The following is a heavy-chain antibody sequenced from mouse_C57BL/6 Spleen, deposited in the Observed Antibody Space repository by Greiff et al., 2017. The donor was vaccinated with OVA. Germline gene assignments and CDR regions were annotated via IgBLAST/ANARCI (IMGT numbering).Heavy chain of an antibody. J-gene: IGHJ2*01. CDR2: IRSKSNNYAT. D-gene: IGHD2-5*01. CDR3: VRQHSNSFDY. V-gene: IGHV10-1*01. CDR1: GFSFNTYA. Sequence: EVQVVESGGGLVQPKGSLKLSCAASGFSFNTYAMNWVRQAPGKGLEWVARIRSKSNNYATYYADSVKDRFTISRDDSESMLYLQMNNLKTEDTAMYYCVRQHSNSFDYWGQGTTLTVSS.